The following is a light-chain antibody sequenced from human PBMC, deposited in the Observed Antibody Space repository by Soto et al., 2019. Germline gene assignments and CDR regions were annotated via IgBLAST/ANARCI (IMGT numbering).Light chain of an antibody. CDR1: GSDIGAYNF. CDR3: QSYDRSLSSPI. Sequence: QSALAQPPSASGSPGQSVTISCTGSGSDIGAYNFVSWYQQHPGKAPKLMIFGVTERPSGVPDRFSGSKSGNTASLTVSGLQADDEAVYYCQSYDRSLSSPIFGGGTKLTVL. CDR2: GVT. V-gene: IGLV2-8*01. J-gene: IGLJ2*01.